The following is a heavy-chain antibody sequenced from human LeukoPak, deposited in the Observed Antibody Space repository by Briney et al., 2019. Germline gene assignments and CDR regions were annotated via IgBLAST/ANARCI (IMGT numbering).Heavy chain of an antibody. CDR3: ARPTDNYGFGY. D-gene: IGHD5-18*01. CDR2: IYPSDSDT. CDR1: GYNFTSYW. Sequence: GESLKISCKGSGYNFTSYWIGWVRQMPGKGLEWMGIIYPSDSDTRYSPSFQDQVTISADKSISTAYLQRSSLKASDTAMYYCARPTDNYGFGYWGQGTLVTVSS. J-gene: IGHJ4*02. V-gene: IGHV5-51*01.